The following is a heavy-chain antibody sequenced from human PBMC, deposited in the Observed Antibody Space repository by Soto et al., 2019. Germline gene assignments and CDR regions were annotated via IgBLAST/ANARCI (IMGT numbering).Heavy chain of an antibody. V-gene: IGHV3-53*04. CDR2: IYSGGST. CDR3: ARVRDPYVPYCYGSGILGWFDP. Sequence: EVQLVESGGGLVQPGGSLRLSFAASGFTVSSNYMSWVRQAPGKGLEWVSVIYSGGSTYYADSVKGRFTISRHNSKNTLYLHMNSLRAEDTAVYYCARVRDPYVPYCYGSGILGWFDPWGQGTLVTVSS. J-gene: IGHJ5*02. CDR1: GFTVSSNY. D-gene: IGHD3-10*01.